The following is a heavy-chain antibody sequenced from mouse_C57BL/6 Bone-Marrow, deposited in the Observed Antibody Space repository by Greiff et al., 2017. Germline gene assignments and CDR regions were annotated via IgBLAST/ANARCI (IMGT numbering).Heavy chain of an antibody. CDR2: INPNNGGT. J-gene: IGHJ3*01. CDR1: GYTFTDYY. CDR3: ASCPFYDDYFQCAY. V-gene: IGHV1-26*01. D-gene: IGHD2-3*01. Sequence: VQLQQSGPELVKPGASVKISCKASGYTFTDYYMNWVKQSHGKSLEWIGDINPNNGGTSYNQKFKGKATLTVDKSSSTAYMELRSLTSEDSAVYYCASCPFYDDYFQCAYWGQGTLVTVSA.